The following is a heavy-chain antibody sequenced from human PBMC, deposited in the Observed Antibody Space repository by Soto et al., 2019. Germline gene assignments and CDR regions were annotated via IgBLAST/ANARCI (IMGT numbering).Heavy chain of an antibody. J-gene: IGHJ4*02. CDR2: IYYSGST. Sequence: SETLSLTSTVSGGSISSYYWSWIRQPPGKGLEWIGYIYYSGSTNYNPSLKSRVTISVDTSKNQFSLKLSSVTAADTAVYYCARLGYYDSSGYYVGYWGQGTLVTVSS. D-gene: IGHD3-22*01. V-gene: IGHV4-59*08. CDR1: GGSISSYY. CDR3: ARLGYYDSSGYYVGY.